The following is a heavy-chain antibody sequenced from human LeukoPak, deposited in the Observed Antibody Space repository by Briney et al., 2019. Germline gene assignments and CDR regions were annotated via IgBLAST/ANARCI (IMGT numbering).Heavy chain of an antibody. Sequence: GGSLRLSCAASGFPFSSYSMNWVRQAPGKGLEWISYISSSSSSKYYADSVKGRFTISRDNSKNTLYLQMNSLRAEDTAVYYCAKGGVVVPASDYMDVWGKGTTVTASS. D-gene: IGHD2-2*01. CDR1: GFPFSSYS. CDR2: ISSSSSSK. V-gene: IGHV3-48*01. J-gene: IGHJ6*03. CDR3: AKGGVVVPASDYMDV.